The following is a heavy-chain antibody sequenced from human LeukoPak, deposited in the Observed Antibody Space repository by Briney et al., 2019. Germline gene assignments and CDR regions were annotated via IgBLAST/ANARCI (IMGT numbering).Heavy chain of an antibody. J-gene: IGHJ6*03. D-gene: IGHD4-23*01. V-gene: IGHV4-34*01. Sequence: SETLSLTCAVYGGSFSGYFWSWIRQPPGKGLEWIGEINRGGSTNYNPSLKSRVTISVDTSKNQFSLKLSSVTAADTAVYYCARGMTTVVTGPYYYYMDVWGKGTTVTVSS. CDR2: INRGGST. CDR3: ARGMTTVVTGPYYYYMDV. CDR1: GGSFSGYF.